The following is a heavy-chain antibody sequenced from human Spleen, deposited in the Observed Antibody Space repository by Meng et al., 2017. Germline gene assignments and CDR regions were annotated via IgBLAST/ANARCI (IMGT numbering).Heavy chain of an antibody. CDR3: TWDDKAVSDY. CDR2: IKSNTDGGTA. D-gene: IGHD1-26*01. CDR1: GFTFDDYG. J-gene: IGHJ4*02. Sequence: EVQLVEAGGGLGQSGGSLRLSCAASGFTFDDYGMSWVRQAPGKGLEWVGRIKSNTDGGTAEYAAPVTGRFTISRDDSKSTLYLQMSGLRIDDTGVYYCTWDDKAVSDYWGQGTLVTVS. V-gene: IGHV3-15*01.